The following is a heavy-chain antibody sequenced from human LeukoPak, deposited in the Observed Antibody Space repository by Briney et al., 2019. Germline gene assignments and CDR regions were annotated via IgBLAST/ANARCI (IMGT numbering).Heavy chain of an antibody. CDR1: GGSFSGYY. D-gene: IGHD3-22*01. CDR2: INHSGST. J-gene: IGHJ3*02. Sequence: PSETLSLTCAVYGGSFSGYYWSWIRQPPGKGLEWIGEINHSGSTNYNPSLKSRVTISVDTSKNQFSLKLSSVTAADTAVYYCARVRLDSSGYYRTFDAFDIWGQGTMVTVSS. V-gene: IGHV4-34*01. CDR3: ARVRLDSSGYYRTFDAFDI.